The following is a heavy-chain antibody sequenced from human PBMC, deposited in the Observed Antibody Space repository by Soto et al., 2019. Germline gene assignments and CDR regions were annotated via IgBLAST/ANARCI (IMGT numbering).Heavy chain of an antibody. CDR2: IIPIFGTA. D-gene: IGHD3-10*01. CDR3: ARVFTMVRGVHYYYYGMDV. V-gene: IGHV1-69*12. CDR1: GGTFSSYA. J-gene: IGHJ6*02. Sequence: QVQLVQSGAEVKKPGSSVKVSCKASGGTFSSYAISWVRQAPGQGLEWMGGIIPIFGTANYAQKFQGRVTITADESTSTAYMERSSLRSEDTAVYYCARVFTMVRGVHYYYYGMDVWGQGTTVTVSS.